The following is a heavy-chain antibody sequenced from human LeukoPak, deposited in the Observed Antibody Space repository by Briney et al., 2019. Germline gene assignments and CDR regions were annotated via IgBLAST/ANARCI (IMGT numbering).Heavy chain of an antibody. CDR1: GYTFAGYY. CDR3: ARDVGGKSDY. J-gene: IGHJ4*02. Sequence: ASVKVSCKASGYTFAGYYIHWVRQAPGQGLEWMGWVYLNSGGTNYAQKFQGRVTMTRDTSITTAYMELSRLTSDDTAVYYCARDVGGKSDYWGQGTLVTVSS. V-gene: IGHV1-2*02. CDR2: VYLNSGGT. D-gene: IGHD4-23*01.